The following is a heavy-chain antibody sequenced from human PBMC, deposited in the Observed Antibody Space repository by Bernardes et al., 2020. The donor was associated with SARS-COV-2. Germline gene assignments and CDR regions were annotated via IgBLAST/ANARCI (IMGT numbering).Heavy chain of an antibody. CDR2: IKQDGTEK. J-gene: IGHJ4*02. Sequence: GGSLRLSCAASGFIFSTYWMSWVRQAPGKGLEWVAHIKQDGTEKYYVDSVKGRFTISRDNAQSSLYLQMNSLRVDDTAVYYCVGWDCSGADSCSYWGQGTLVTVSA. V-gene: IGHV3-7*03. D-gene: IGHD2-15*01. CDR3: VGWDCSGADSCSY. CDR1: GFIFSTYW.